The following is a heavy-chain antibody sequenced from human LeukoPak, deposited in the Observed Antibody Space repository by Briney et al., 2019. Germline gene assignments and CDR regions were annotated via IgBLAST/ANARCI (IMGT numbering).Heavy chain of an antibody. Sequence: GGSLRLPCAASGFIVSSNYMSWVRQAPGKGLEWVSVIYTSGDTYYADSVKGRFTISRDNYKNTLDLQMNSLRAEDTAVYYCARVHDSSGFYDFDHWGQGTLVTVSS. CDR2: IYTSGDT. J-gene: IGHJ4*02. V-gene: IGHV3-53*01. D-gene: IGHD3-22*01. CDR3: ARVHDSSGFYDFDH. CDR1: GFIVSSNY.